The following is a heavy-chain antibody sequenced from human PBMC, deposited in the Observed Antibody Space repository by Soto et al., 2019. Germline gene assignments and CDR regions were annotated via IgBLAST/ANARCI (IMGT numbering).Heavy chain of an antibody. V-gene: IGHV3-30*03. D-gene: IGHD2-8*01. CDR2: TSYDGSDE. CDR1: GFTFSSYY. CDR3: ARGEYSTNWSSDY. Sequence: QVQLVESGGGVVQPGRSLRLSCVASGFTFSSYYMHWVRQAPGKGLDWVAITSYDGSDEYYADSVKGRFTISRDNSKNTLYLQMNSLRAEDTALYYCARGEYSTNWSSDYWGQGTLVTVSS. J-gene: IGHJ4*02.